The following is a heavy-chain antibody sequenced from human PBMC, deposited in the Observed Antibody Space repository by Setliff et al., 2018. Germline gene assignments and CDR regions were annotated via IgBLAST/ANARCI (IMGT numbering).Heavy chain of an antibody. CDR3: ARKGISALSGAFDM. CDR1: GYTFTGYY. D-gene: IGHD1-26*01. V-gene: IGHV1-46*01. Sequence: ASVKVSCKASGYTFTGYYIHWVRQAPGQGLEWMGIINPSGGSTSYAQKFQGRVTMTRDTSTSTVSMELSSLRSEDTAVYYCARKGISALSGAFDMWGQGTMVTVSS. J-gene: IGHJ3*02. CDR2: INPSGGST.